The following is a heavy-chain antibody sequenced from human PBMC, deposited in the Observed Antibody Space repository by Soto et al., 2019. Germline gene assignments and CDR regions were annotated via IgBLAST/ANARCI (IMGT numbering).Heavy chain of an antibody. CDR1: GFTFSGYW. V-gene: IGHV3-7*03. J-gene: IGHJ5*02. CDR2: IKHDGSVQ. D-gene: IGHD4-4*01. Sequence: TGGSLRLSYEASGFTFSGYWMSWVRQAPGKGLEWVADIKHDGSVQYYVDSVKGRFTISRDNAKKLLYLQMNGLRAEDTALYYCARAPYSNAWYRLDLWGQGTLVTVSS. CDR3: ARAPYSNAWYRLDL.